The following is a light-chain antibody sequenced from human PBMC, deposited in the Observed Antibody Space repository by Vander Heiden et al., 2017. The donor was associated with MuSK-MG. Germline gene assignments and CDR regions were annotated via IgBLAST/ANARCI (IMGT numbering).Light chain of an antibody. V-gene: IGKV3-20*01. CDR2: GAS. J-gene: IGKJ5*01. CDR3: QQYGSSPIT. Sequence: ELVLTQSPGTLSLSPGERVTLSCRASQTISSSSLAWYQQKPGQAPRLLIYGASSRATGISDRFSGSGSGTDFTLTISRLEPDDFAVYSCQQYGSSPITFGQGTRLEIK. CDR1: QTISSSS.